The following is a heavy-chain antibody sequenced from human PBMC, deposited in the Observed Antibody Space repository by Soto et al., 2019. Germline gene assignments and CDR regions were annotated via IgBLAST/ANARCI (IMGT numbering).Heavy chain of an antibody. CDR1: GFTFSSYA. D-gene: IGHD4-17*01. J-gene: IGHJ6*02. CDR3: ARDQGGDDYGDYVVHYYYGMDV. V-gene: IGHV3-30-3*01. Sequence: ESGGGVVQPGRSLRLSCAASGFTFSSYAMHWVRQAPGKGLEWVAVISYDGSNKYYADSVKGRFTISRDNSKNTLYLQMNSLRAEDTAVYYCARDQGGDDYGDYVVHYYYGMDVWGQGTTVTVSS. CDR2: ISYDGSNK.